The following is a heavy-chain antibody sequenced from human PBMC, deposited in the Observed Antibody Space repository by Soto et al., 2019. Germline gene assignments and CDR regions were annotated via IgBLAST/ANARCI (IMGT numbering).Heavy chain of an antibody. CDR1: GGSLSGYY. Sequence: QVQLQQWGAGLLKPSETLSLNCAVNGGSLSGYYWSWIRQPPGKGLEWIGEIKDGGYTNYSPSLKGRATISSARSNNQFSLRLNSVTAADTGVYYCARGQEGVVATHWDQGALVTVSS. V-gene: IGHV4-34*01. CDR2: IKDGGYT. J-gene: IGHJ4*02. CDR3: ARGQEGVVATH. D-gene: IGHD5-12*01.